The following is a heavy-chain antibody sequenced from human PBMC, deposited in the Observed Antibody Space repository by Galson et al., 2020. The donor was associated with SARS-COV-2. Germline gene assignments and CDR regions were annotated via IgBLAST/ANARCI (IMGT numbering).Heavy chain of an antibody. J-gene: IGHJ4*02. CDR2: FRYSGST. V-gene: IGHV4-59*01. D-gene: IGHD4-17*01. CDR3: ASTAPYGDYKDYLDS. Sequence: SETLSLTCTVSGYSISSYYLNWIRQPPGKGLEWMCSFRYSGSTTNPSLKNRVSMSVDTSKKQFSLKLHSVTATDTAVYYYASTAPYGDYKDYLDSWRQRPLGAVCS. CDR1: GYSISSYY.